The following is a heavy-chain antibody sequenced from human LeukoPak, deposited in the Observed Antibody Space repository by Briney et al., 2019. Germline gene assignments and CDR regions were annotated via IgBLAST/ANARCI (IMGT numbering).Heavy chain of an antibody. CDR1: GFIFGNYA. Sequence: GGSLRLSCAASGFIFGNYAMSWVRQAPRKGLEWVSGISVSGGSTWYADSVKGRFTISRDNSNNTLYLQMNSLRAGDTAVYYCAKDSLITFGGVIDQWGQGTLVTVSS. CDR2: ISVSGGST. CDR3: AKDSLITFGGVIDQ. D-gene: IGHD3-16*01. V-gene: IGHV3-23*01. J-gene: IGHJ5*02.